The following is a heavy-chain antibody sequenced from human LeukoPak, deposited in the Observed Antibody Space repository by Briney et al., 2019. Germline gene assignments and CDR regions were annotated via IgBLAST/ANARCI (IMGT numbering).Heavy chain of an antibody. CDR1: GFTFSSYG. J-gene: IGHJ4*02. CDR2: ISYDGSNK. V-gene: IGHV3-30*18. D-gene: IGHD3-10*01. Sequence: GGSLRLSCAASGFTFSSYGMHWVRQAPGKGLEWVAVISYDGSNKYYADSVKGRFTISRDNSKNTLYLQMNSLRAEDTVVYYCAKSRQLAEEFSGFDYWGQGTLVTVSS. CDR3: AKSRQLAEEFSGFDY.